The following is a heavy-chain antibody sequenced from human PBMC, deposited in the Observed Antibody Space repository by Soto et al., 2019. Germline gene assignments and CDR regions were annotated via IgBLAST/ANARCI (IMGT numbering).Heavy chain of an antibody. CDR1: GFTFSSYD. Sequence: QVQVVESGGGVVQPGRSLRLSCAASGFTFSSYDMHWVRQDPGKGLEWVAVISYDGSKRDYADSVKGRFTISRDNSKNSLYLQMNSLRVDDTAMYYCAKRSLYSSGFGDDWCQGTLVTVSS. D-gene: IGHD6-19*01. V-gene: IGHV3-30*18. CDR3: AKRSLYSSGFGDD. CDR2: ISYDGSKR. J-gene: IGHJ4*02.